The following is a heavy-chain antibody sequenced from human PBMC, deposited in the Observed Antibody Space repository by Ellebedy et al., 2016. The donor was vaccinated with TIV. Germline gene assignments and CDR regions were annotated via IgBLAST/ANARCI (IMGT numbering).Heavy chain of an antibody. CDR1: GGSISSYD. J-gene: IGHJ6*02. D-gene: IGHD6-13*01. CDR3: ARVAKIAAAGQPYYYYYGLDV. CDR2: IYYSGST. V-gene: IGHV4-59*01. Sequence: MPSETLSLTCTVSGGSISSYDWNWIRQPPGKGLEWIGYIYYSGSTNYNPSLKSRVTISVDTSKNQFSLRLTSVTAADTAVYYCARVAKIAAAGQPYYYYYGLDVWGQGTTVTVSS.